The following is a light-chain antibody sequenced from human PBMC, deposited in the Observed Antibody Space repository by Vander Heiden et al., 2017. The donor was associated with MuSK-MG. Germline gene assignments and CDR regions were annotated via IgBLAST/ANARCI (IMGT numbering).Light chain of an antibody. Sequence: EIVMTQSPATLSVSPGERATLSCRASQSVSNNLAWYQQKPGQAPRLLIYGASTRATGIPARFSGSGSGTEFTLSISSLQSEDSAVYYRQQYKDWPLTFGGGTKVEIK. CDR1: QSVSNN. J-gene: IGKJ4*01. CDR2: GAS. CDR3: QQYKDWPLT. V-gene: IGKV3-15*01.